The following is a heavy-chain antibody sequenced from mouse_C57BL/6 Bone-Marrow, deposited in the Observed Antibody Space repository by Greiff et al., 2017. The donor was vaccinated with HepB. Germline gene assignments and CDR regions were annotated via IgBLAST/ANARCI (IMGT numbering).Heavy chain of an antibody. CDR3: ARHPIYYDYDDGYDIDY. CDR2: IWSDGST. J-gene: IGHJ4*01. D-gene: IGHD2-4*01. Sequence: QVQLKESGPGLVAPSQSLSITCTVSGFSLTSYGVHWVRQPPGKGLEWLVVIWSDGSTTYNSAPKSRLSISKDNSKSHVFLKMNSLQTDDTAMYYCARHPIYYDYDDGYDIDYWGQGTSVTVSS. CDR1: GFSLTSYG. V-gene: IGHV2-6-1*01.